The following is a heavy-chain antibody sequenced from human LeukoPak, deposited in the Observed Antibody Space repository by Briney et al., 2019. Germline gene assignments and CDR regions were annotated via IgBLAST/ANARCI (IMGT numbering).Heavy chain of an antibody. D-gene: IGHD6-13*01. J-gene: IGHJ5*02. CDR3: TTGVYSSSPVDWFDP. Sequence: GGSLRHSCAASGFTFSNAWMSWVREAPGKGLEWVGRIKSKTDGGTTDYAAPVKGRFTISRDDSKNTLYLQMNSLKTEDTAVYYCTTGVYSSSPVDWFDPWGQGTLVTVSS. V-gene: IGHV3-15*01. CDR2: IKSKTDGGTT. CDR1: GFTFSNAW.